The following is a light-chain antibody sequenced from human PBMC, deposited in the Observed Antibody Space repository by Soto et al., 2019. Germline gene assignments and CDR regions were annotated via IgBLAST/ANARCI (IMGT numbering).Light chain of an antibody. V-gene: IGKV3-15*01. CDR3: QQYHNSAPVT. J-gene: IGKJ5*01. CDR1: QSVSSN. CDR2: GAS. Sequence: EIVMTQSAAKLAVSRGERDTLACRASQSVSSNLAWYQQKPGQAPRLLIYGASTRATVIPARFSGSVFGTEITHTICGVHCVQLALLPFQQYHNSAPVTFGVGTRLEIK.